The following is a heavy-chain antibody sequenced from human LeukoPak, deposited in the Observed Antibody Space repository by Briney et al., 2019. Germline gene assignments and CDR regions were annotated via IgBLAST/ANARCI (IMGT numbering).Heavy chain of an antibody. Sequence: GGSLRLSCAASGFTFSSCWMNWARQAPGKGLEWAASINHNGNVNYYVDSVKGRSTISRDNAKNSLYLQMSNLRAEDTAVYFCARGGGLDVWGQGATVTVSS. J-gene: IGHJ6*02. V-gene: IGHV3-7*03. D-gene: IGHD3-16*01. CDR3: ARGGGLDV. CDR1: GFTFSSCW. CDR2: INHNGNVN.